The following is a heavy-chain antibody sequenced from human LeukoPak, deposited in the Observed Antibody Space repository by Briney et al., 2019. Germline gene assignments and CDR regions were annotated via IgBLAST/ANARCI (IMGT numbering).Heavy chain of an antibody. Sequence: GSLRLSCAASGFTFSSYGMHWVRQAPGKGLEWVAFIRYDGSNKYYADSVKGRFTISRDNSKNTLYLQMNSLRAEDTAVYYCAKDYYDSSGYYYHPYWGQGTLVTVSS. J-gene: IGHJ4*02. D-gene: IGHD3-22*01. CDR1: GFTFSSYG. CDR3: AKDYYDSSGYYYHPY. V-gene: IGHV3-30*02. CDR2: IRYDGSNK.